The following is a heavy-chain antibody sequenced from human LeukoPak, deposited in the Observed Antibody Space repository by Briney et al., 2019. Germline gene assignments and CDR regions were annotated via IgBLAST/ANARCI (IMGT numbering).Heavy chain of an antibody. CDR2: IYPGDSDT. Sequence: PGESLKISCKGSGYSFTNQWIGWVRQMPGKGLEWMGIIYPGDSDTRYSPSFQGQVTISADKSISTASLQWSSLKASDTAMYYCARLHLTASLAAVYFDNWGQGTLVTVSS. CDR3: ARLHLTASLAAVYFDN. CDR1: GYSFTNQW. J-gene: IGHJ4*02. V-gene: IGHV5-51*03. D-gene: IGHD2-21*02.